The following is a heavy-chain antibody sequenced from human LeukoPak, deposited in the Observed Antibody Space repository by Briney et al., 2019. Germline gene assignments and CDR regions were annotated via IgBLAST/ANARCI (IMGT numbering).Heavy chain of an antibody. CDR2: IERDGSST. J-gene: IGHJ4*02. CDR1: GFTFSNYW. Sequence: GGSLRLSCAASGFTFSNYWMLWVRPAPGKGLVWVSRIERDGSSTRYADPVKGRFLMSRDNAKNTLDLQMSSLRAEDTAVYYCARAVYNNSPDYWGQGVLVTVSS. D-gene: IGHD1-1*01. CDR3: ARAVYNNSPDY. V-gene: IGHV3-74*01.